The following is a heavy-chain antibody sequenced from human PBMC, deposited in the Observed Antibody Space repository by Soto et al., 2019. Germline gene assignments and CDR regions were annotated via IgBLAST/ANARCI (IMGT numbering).Heavy chain of an antibody. CDR2: ITTSGDRS. J-gene: IGHJ4*02. CDR1: GFNFSSYA. D-gene: IGHD3-22*01. Sequence: EVQLLESGGRLIQPGGSLRLSCAASGFNFSSYAMSWIRQAPGKGPEWVAGITTSGDRSGYADSVKGRFTVSSDNSQNTMYLQLNSLRGDDTAIYYCARGLEAGYYFAYWGQGTLVTVSS. CDR3: ARGLEAGYYFAY. V-gene: IGHV3-23*01.